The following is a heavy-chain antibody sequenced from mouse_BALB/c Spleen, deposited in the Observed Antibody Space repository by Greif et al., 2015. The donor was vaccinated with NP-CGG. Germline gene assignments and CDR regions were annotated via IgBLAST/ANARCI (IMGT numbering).Heavy chain of an antibody. Sequence: EVQLQQSGAELVRPGALVKLSCKASGFNIKDYYMHWVKQRPEQGLEWIGWIDPENGNTIYDPKFQGKASITADTSSNTAYLQLSSLTSEDTAVYYCARGLRYDWYFDVWGAGTTVTVSS. CDR2: IDPENGNT. CDR1: GFNIKDYY. D-gene: IGHD2-14*01. V-gene: IGHV14-1*02. CDR3: ARGLRYDWYFDV. J-gene: IGHJ1*01.